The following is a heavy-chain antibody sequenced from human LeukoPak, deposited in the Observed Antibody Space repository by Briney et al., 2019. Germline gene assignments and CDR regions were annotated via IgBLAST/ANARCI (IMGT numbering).Heavy chain of an antibody. Sequence: SETLSLTCSVSGYSINSGYYWGWIRQPPGKGLEWIGSIYHSGSTYYNPSLKSRVTISVDTSKNQFSLKLSSVTAADTAVYYCASALYCSGGSCYHDAFDIWGQGTMVTVSS. CDR1: GYSINSGYY. J-gene: IGHJ3*02. D-gene: IGHD2-15*01. CDR3: ASALYCSGGSCYHDAFDI. CDR2: IYHSGST. V-gene: IGHV4-38-2*01.